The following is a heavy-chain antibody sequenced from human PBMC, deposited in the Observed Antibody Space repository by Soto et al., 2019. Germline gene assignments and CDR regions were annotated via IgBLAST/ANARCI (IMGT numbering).Heavy chain of an antibody. J-gene: IGHJ6*03. Sequence: PGGSLRLSCXASGFTFSSYAMSWVRQAPGKGLEWVSAISGSGGSTYYADSVKGRSTISRDNSKNTLYLQMNSLRAEDTAVYYCAKSPASYNYYYYMDVWGKGTTVTVSS. CDR1: GFTFSSYA. V-gene: IGHV3-23*01. CDR2: ISGSGGST. CDR3: AKSPASYNYYYYMDV.